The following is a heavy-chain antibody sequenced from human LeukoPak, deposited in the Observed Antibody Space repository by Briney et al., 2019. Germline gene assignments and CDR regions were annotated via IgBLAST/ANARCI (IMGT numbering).Heavy chain of an antibody. CDR1: GYSISSGYY. CDR2: IYHSGST. V-gene: IGHV4-38-2*02. Sequence: SETLSLTCTVSGYSISSGYYWGWIRQPPGKGLEWIGSIYHSGSTYYNPSLKSRVTISVDTSKNQFSLKLSSVTAADTAVYYCARSIVGATPWFDPWGQGTLVTVSS. D-gene: IGHD1-26*01. J-gene: IGHJ5*02. CDR3: ARSIVGATPWFDP.